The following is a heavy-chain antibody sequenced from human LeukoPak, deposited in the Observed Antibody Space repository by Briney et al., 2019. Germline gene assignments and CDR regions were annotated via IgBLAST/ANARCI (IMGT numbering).Heavy chain of an antibody. CDR1: GFTFDDYA. V-gene: IGHV3-9*01. CDR2: ISWNSGSI. J-gene: IGHJ4*02. Sequence: GGSLRLSCAASGFTFDDYAMHWVRQAPGRGREWVSGISWNSGSIGYADSVKGRFTISRDNAKNSLYLQMNSLRAEDTALYYCAKGRYGSGSFFDYWGQGTLVTVSS. D-gene: IGHD3-10*01. CDR3: AKGRYGSGSFFDY.